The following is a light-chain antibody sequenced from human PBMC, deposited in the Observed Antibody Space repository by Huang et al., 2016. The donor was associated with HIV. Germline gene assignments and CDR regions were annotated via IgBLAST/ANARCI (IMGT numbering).Light chain of an antibody. CDR1: QSVSGSY. CDR3: QQYGSSPGT. V-gene: IGKV3-20*01. J-gene: IGKJ1*01. CDR2: GAS. Sequence: EIVLTQSPGTLSLSPGERATLSCRASQSVSGSYLAWYQQKPGQAPRLRIYGASSRATGIPDRFSGSGSGTDFTLTISRLEPEDFAVYYCQQYGSSPGTFGQGTKVEIK.